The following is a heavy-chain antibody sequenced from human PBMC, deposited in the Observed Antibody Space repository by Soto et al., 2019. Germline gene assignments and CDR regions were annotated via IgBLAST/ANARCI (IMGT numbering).Heavy chain of an antibody. CDR3: AREGLVAHPSGYNYYGMDV. CDR1: GYTFTNYG. D-gene: IGHD3-22*01. Sequence: QAQLVQSGAEVKKPGASVKVSCKASGYTFTNYGISWVRQAPGQGLEWMGRISVYNGNTNYAQELQGRVTMTTDTSTGTAYMELTSLISDDMAVYYCAREGLVAHPSGYNYYGMDVWGQGTKVTVS. J-gene: IGHJ6*02. CDR2: ISVYNGNT. V-gene: IGHV1-18*03.